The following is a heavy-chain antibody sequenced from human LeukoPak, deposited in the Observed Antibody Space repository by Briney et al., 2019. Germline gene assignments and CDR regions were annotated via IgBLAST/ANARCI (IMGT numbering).Heavy chain of an antibody. V-gene: IGHV4-59*01. D-gene: IGHD3-10*01. Sequence: AESLCLSCTVSGCSFSSYSWSWIRQPPGKGLEWIGYIYYSGSSNYNPSLKNGGTISVDTSKSPFSMKLTSVTAEDTAVYYWARVQLERYYYGSGSSKRFDPWGQGTLVTVSS. CDR3: ARVQLERYYYGSGSSKRFDP. J-gene: IGHJ5*02. CDR2: IYYSGSS. CDR1: GCSFSSYS.